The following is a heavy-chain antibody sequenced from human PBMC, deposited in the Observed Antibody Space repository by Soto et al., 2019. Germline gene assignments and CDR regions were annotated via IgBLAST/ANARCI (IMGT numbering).Heavy chain of an antibody. D-gene: IGHD6-13*01. J-gene: IGHJ6*02. Sequence: QVQLQESGPGLVKPSETLSLPCTVSGGSISNYYWSWIRQPPGMGLEWIGYIYYTGSTNYNPSLKTRGTISVDPSTNQFSLKLSSVPAADTAVYYCAIVGSSWYLGMDVWGQGTTVTVSS. V-gene: IGHV4-59*01. CDR3: AIVGSSWYLGMDV. CDR1: GGSISNYY. CDR2: IYYTGST.